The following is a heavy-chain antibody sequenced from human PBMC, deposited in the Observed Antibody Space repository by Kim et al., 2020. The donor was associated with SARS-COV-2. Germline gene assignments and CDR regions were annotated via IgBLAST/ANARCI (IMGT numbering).Heavy chain of an antibody. Sequence: DYAVSVKSRITINPNTTKNQFSLQLTSVTPEDTAVYYCAREGLAAGRLDPWGQGTLVTVSS. D-gene: IGHD6-13*01. J-gene: IGHJ5*02. CDR3: AREGLAAGRLDP. V-gene: IGHV6-1*01.